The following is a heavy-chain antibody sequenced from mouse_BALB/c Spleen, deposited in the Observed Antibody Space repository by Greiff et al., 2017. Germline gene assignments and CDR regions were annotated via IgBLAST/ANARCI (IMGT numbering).Heavy chain of an antibody. V-gene: IGHV7-3*02. CDR3: ARGYGNYYAMDY. CDR1: GFTFTDYY. J-gene: IGHJ4*01. Sequence: EVKLMESGGGLVQPGGSLRLSCATSGFTFTDYYMSWVRQPPGKALEWLGFIRNKANGYTTEYSASVKGRFTISRDNSQSILYLQMNTLRAEDSATYYCARGYGNYYAMDYWGQGTSVTVSS. D-gene: IGHD2-1*01. CDR2: IRNKANGYTT.